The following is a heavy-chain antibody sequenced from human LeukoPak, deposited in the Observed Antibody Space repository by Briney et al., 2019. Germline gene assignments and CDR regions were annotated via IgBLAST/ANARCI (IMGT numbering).Heavy chain of an antibody. V-gene: IGHV4-4*07. D-gene: IGHD1-1*01. J-gene: IGHJ4*02. Sequence: PSETLPLTCNVSGGSISSYYWTWIRQPAGKGLEWIGRIYTSGSTDYHPSRKSRVTMSVATSKTQFFLKLSSVTAADPAVYYCARVPSVRTGTRIIDYWGQGTLVTVSS. CDR2: IYTSGST. CDR1: GGSISSYY. CDR3: ARVPSVRTGTRIIDY.